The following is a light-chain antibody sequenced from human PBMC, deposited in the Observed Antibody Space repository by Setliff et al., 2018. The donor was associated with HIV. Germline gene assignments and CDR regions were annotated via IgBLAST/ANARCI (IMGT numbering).Light chain of an antibody. CDR1: DSDVGGYNS. V-gene: IGLV2-14*01. CDR3: SSYTSSSTRV. J-gene: IGLJ1*01. CDR2: EVS. Sequence: QSALTQPASVSGSPGQSITISCTGADSDVGGYNSVSWYQQHPGKAPKLMIYEVSNRPSGVSNRFSGSKSGNTASLTISGLQTEDEADYYCSSYTSSSTRVFGTGTKVTVL.